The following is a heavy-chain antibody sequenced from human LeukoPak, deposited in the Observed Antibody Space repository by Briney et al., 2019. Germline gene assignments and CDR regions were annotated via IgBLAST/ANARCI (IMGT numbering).Heavy chain of an antibody. J-gene: IGHJ6*03. Sequence: ASVKVSCKASGYTFTSYYMHWVRQAPGQGLEWMGIINPSGGSTSYAQKFQGRVTITTDESTSTAYMELSSLRSEDTAVYYCARERKAPTTVTYYYYYMDVWGKGTTVTVSS. CDR2: INPSGGST. D-gene: IGHD4-11*01. V-gene: IGHV1-46*01. CDR1: GYTFTSYY. CDR3: ARERKAPTTVTYYYYYMDV.